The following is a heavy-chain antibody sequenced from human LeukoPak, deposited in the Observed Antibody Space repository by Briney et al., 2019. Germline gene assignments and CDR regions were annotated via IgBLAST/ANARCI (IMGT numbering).Heavy chain of an antibody. CDR1: GGTFSSYA. CDR3: ARDLTSFGVVIGAFDI. CDR2: IIPIFGTA. D-gene: IGHD3-3*01. J-gene: IGHJ3*02. Sequence: SVKVSCKASGGTFSSYAISWVRQAPGQGLEWMGGIIPIFGTANYAQKFQGRVTITTDESTSTAYMELSSLRSEDTAVYYCARDLTSFGVVIGAFDIWGQGTMVTVSS. V-gene: IGHV1-69*05.